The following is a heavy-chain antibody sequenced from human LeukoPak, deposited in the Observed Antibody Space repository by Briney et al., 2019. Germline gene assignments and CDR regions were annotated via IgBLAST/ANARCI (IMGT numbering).Heavy chain of an antibody. CDR1: GYTFTSYG. Sequence: ASVKVSCKASGYTFTSYGISWVRQAPGQGLEWMGWISAYNGNTNYAQKLQGRVTMTTDTSTSTAYMELRSLRSDDTAVYYCARHYDSSGLYYYYGMDVWGQGTTVTVSS. CDR2: ISAYNGNT. D-gene: IGHD3-22*01. V-gene: IGHV1-18*01. CDR3: ARHYDSSGLYYYYGMDV. J-gene: IGHJ6*02.